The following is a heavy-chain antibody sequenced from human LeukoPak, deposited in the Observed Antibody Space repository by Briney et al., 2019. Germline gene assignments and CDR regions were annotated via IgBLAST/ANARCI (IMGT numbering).Heavy chain of an antibody. D-gene: IGHD3-3*01. Sequence: GGSLRLSCAASGFTFSSYGMHWVRQAPGKGLEWVAFIRYDGSNKYYADSVKGRFTISRDNSKNTLYLQMNSLRAEDTAVYYCAKGVSNRITIFGVVIIEYFQHWGQGTLVTVSS. CDR2: IRYDGSNK. J-gene: IGHJ1*01. CDR1: GFTFSSYG. V-gene: IGHV3-30*02. CDR3: AKGVSNRITIFGVVIIEYFQH.